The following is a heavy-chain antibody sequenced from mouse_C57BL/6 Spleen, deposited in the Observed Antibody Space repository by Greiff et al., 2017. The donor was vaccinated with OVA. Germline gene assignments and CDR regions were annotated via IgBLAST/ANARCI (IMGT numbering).Heavy chain of an antibody. CDR3: APYGNYEDGYFDV. J-gene: IGHJ1*03. V-gene: IGHV1-55*01. Sequence: VQLQQPGAELVKPGASVKMSCKASGYTFTSYWITWVKQRPGQGLEWIGDIYPGSGSTNYNEKFKSKATLTVDTSSSTAYMQLSSLTSEDSAVYDGAPYGNYEDGYFDVWGTGTTVTVSS. D-gene: IGHD2-1*01. CDR2: IYPGSGST. CDR1: GYTFTSYW.